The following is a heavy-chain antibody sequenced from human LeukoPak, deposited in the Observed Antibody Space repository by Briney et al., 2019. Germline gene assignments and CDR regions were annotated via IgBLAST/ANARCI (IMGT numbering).Heavy chain of an antibody. J-gene: IGHJ4*02. Sequence: PGGSLRLSCAASGFTFSSYGMHWVRQAPGKGLEWVAVISYDGSNKYYTDSVKGRFTISRDNSKNTLYLQMNSLRAEDTAVYYCAKDSDFWSGYYPVHFDYWGQGTLVTVS. CDR1: GFTFSSYG. CDR2: ISYDGSNK. D-gene: IGHD3-3*01. CDR3: AKDSDFWSGYYPVHFDY. V-gene: IGHV3-30*18.